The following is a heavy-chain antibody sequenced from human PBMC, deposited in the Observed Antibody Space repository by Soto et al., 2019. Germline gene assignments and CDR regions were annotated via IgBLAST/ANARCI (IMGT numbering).Heavy chain of an antibody. J-gene: IGHJ5*02. D-gene: IGHD2-21*01. V-gene: IGHV4-31*03. Sequence: PSETLSLTCSASGGSINSGGYHWTWIRQHQEKGLEWIGNIYSRGNTYYNPSLRRRPTISVDTSKNQLSLNLTSVTAADTAVYFGARTSDRGFRYGFDPWGQGTQVTVAS. CDR2: IYSRGNT. CDR3: ARTSDRGFRYGFDP. CDR1: GGSINSGGYH.